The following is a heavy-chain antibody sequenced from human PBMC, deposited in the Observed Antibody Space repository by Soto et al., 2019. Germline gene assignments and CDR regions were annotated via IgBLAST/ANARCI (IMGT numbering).Heavy chain of an antibody. D-gene: IGHD1-26*01. Sequence: GGSLRLSCAASGFTFSSYGMHWVRQAPGKGLEWVAVISYDGSNKYYADSVEGRFTISRDNSKNTLYLQMNSLRAEDTAVYYCAKDHSTRDSSGSYYYYGMDVWGQGTRVTVSS. CDR1: GFTFSSYG. V-gene: IGHV3-30*18. CDR2: ISYDGSNK. J-gene: IGHJ6*02. CDR3: AKDHSTRDSSGSYYYYGMDV.